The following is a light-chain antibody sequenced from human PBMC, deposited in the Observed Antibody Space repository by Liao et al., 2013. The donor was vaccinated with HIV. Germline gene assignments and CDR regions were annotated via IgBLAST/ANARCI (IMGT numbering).Light chain of an antibody. CDR2: YDN. Sequence: SYVLTQSPSVSVAPGKTARITCGGINIGNKSVHWYRQKPGQAPVLVIYYDNDRPSGIPERFSGSNSGNTATLTISRVEAGDEADYYCQVWDSDSDHPSVVFGGGTKLTVL. CDR1: NIGNKS. CDR3: QVWDSDSDHPSVV. J-gene: IGLJ2*01. V-gene: IGLV3-21*04.